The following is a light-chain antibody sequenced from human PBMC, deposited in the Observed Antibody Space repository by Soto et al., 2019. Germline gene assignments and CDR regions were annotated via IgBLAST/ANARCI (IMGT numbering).Light chain of an antibody. CDR3: LQHSTSPLT. Sequence: DIQMTQFPSSLSASVGDRVTITCRASQGIRNDLAWYQQKPGKAPKRLIYDAYSLQSGVPSRFSGSGSGTEFTLAISSLQPEDFATCYCLQHSTSPLTFGQGTKVEIK. CDR1: QGIRND. J-gene: IGKJ1*01. CDR2: DAY. V-gene: IGKV1-17*01.